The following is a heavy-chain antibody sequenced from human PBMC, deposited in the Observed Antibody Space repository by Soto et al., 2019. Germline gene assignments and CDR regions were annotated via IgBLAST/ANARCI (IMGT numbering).Heavy chain of an antibody. D-gene: IGHD3-3*01. CDR2: ISGSGGST. V-gene: IGHV3-23*01. CDR1: GFTFSSYA. J-gene: IGHJ4*02. Sequence: GGSLRLSCAASGFTFSSYAMSWVRQAPGKGLEWVSAISGSGGSTYYADSVKGRFTISRDSSKNTLFLQMNSLRAEDTAVYYCAKDVSYAFSSAYPYFDYWGQGTLVTVSS. CDR3: AKDVSYAFSSAYPYFDY.